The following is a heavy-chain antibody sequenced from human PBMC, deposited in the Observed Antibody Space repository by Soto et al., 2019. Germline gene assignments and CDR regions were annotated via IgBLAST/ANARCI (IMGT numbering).Heavy chain of an antibody. D-gene: IGHD1-26*01. CDR2: IHVTGYT. V-gene: IGHV4-30-2*01. CDR1: GASITSGSYS. J-gene: IGHJ4*02. Sequence: SETLSLTCTVSGASITSGSYSWSWIRQAPGKGLEWIGNIHVTGYTAFSPSLKRRVTMSVDTSKNQFSLNVNSVTAADTAVYFCARGGALRPNGHCPPAFWGQGTLVT. CDR3: ARGGALRPNGHCPPAF.